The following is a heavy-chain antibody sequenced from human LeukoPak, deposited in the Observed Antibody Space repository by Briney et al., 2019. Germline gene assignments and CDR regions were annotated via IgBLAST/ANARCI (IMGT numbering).Heavy chain of an antibody. D-gene: IGHD4-17*01. CDR3: ARAGRAYGDYHYLDY. CDR2: ISYDGSNN. Sequence: GGSLRLSCAASGVIFNNYAIHWVRQAPGKGLEWVAAISYDGSNNYYADSVRGRLTISRDNSKNTLYLQMNSLRAEDTTLYYCARAGRAYGDYHYLDYWGQGTLVTVSS. V-gene: IGHV3-30-3*01. J-gene: IGHJ4*02. CDR1: GVIFNNYA.